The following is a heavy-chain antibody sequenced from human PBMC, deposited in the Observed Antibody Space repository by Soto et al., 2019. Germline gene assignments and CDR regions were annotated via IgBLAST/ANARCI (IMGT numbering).Heavy chain of an antibody. CDR2: INHSGST. Sequence: PSETLSLTCAVYGGSFSGYYWSWIRQPPGKGLEWIGEINHSGSTNYNPSLKSRVTISVDTSKNQFSLKLSSVTAADTAVYYCARVTDIRYYDFWSGHYIFDYWGQGTLVIVSS. D-gene: IGHD3-3*01. J-gene: IGHJ4*02. CDR1: GGSFSGYY. CDR3: ARVTDIRYYDFWSGHYIFDY. V-gene: IGHV4-34*01.